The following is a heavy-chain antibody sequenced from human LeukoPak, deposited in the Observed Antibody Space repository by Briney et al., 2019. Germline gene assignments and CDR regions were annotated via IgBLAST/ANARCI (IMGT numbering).Heavy chain of an antibody. CDR1: GFTFSSYA. CDR2: ISSNGGST. CDR3: ARRAQFGEFFDY. J-gene: IGHJ4*02. V-gene: IGHV3-64*02. D-gene: IGHD3-10*01. Sequence: TGGSLRLSCAASGFTFSSYAMHWVRQAPGKGLEYVSAISSNGGSTYYADSVKGRFTISRDNSKNTLYLQMGSLRAEDMAVYYCARRAQFGEFFDYWGQGTLVTVSS.